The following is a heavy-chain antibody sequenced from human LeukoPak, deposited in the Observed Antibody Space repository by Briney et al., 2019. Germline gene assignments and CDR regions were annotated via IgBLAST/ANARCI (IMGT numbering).Heavy chain of an antibody. D-gene: IGHD2/OR15-2a*01. CDR2: IYYGGDA. CDR1: VFIDSSNY. J-gene: IGHJ4*02. V-gene: IGHV3-66*01. CDR3: ARGGIGLSDY. Sequence: PGWCVRLSRAASVFIDSSNYMSWVRQPPGKGLDWVSVIYYGGDAFHTDCVKGRFTISRDNSKNTLYLQMNSLRAEDTAVYYCARGGIGLSDYWGQGTLVTVSS.